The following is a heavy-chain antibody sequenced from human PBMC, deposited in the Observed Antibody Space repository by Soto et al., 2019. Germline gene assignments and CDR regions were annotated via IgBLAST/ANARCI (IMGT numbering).Heavy chain of an antibody. J-gene: IGHJ6*03. V-gene: IGHV2-5*02. D-gene: IGHD3-9*01. Sequence: SGPTLVNPTQTLTLTCTFSGFSLSTSGVGVGWIRQPPGKALEWLALIYWDDDKRYSPSLKSRLTITKDTSKNQVVLTMTNMDPVDTATYYCAHSRGYYDILTGYYIGPYYYYYMDVWGKGTTVTVSS. CDR2: IYWDDDK. CDR1: GFSLSTSGVG. CDR3: AHSRGYYDILTGYYIGPYYYYYMDV.